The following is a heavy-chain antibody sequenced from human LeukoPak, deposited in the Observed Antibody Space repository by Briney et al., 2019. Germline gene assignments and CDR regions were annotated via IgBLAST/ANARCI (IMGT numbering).Heavy chain of an antibody. CDR1: GFTFSSYA. Sequence: GGSLRLSCAASGFTFSSYAMHWARQAPGKGLEWVAVISYDGSNKFYADSVRGRFTISRDNSKNTLFLQMNSLRPEDTAVYYCARGPDYDILADYFDYWGQGTLVTVSS. D-gene: IGHD3-9*01. J-gene: IGHJ4*02. CDR3: ARGPDYDILADYFDY. CDR2: ISYDGSNK. V-gene: IGHV3-30*04.